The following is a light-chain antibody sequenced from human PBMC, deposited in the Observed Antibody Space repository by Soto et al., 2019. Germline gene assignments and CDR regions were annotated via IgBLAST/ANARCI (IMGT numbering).Light chain of an antibody. V-gene: IGKV1D-12*01. CDR1: QAISTW. CDR2: AAS. Sequence: DIQMTQSPSSVSASVGDRVTMTCRASQAISTWLAWYQQKPGKAPKLLINAASRLQHGVPSRFSGSGSGTEFTLTISSLQDEDIATYVCQQANSFPFTFPPGTKVHI. CDR3: QQANSFPFT. J-gene: IGKJ3*01.